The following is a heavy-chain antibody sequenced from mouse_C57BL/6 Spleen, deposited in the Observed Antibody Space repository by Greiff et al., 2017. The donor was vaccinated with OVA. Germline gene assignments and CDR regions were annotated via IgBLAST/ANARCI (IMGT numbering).Heavy chain of an antibody. CDR1: GYTFTSYW. V-gene: IGHV1-7*01. D-gene: IGHD1-1*01. CDR2: INPSSGYT. CDR3: SRSLTRVVATLDYYAMDY. J-gene: IGHJ4*01. Sequence: VQLQQSGAELAKPGASVKLSCKASGYTFTSYWMHWVNQRPGPGLEWIGYINPSSGYTKYNQKFKDKATLTADKSSSTAYMQLSILTYDDSAVYYCSRSLTRVVATLDYYAMDYWGQGTSVTVSS.